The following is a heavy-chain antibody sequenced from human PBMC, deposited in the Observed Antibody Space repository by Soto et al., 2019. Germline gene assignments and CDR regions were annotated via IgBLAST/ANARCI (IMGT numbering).Heavy chain of an antibody. J-gene: IGHJ4*02. CDR2: IIPMFAAT. CDR3: ARGAIVAVPAALSSYHDYTNYRFDS. V-gene: IGHV1-69*01. D-gene: IGHD2-15*01. CDR1: GGSFSDFA. Sequence: QVQLAQSGAEMTKPGSSVKVSCRASGGSFSDFAFSWVRQAPGQGLEWMGGIIPMFAATKYAQRLQDRVTLTAYESTNTVYLALNSLTSDDTAIYYCARGAIVAVPAALSSYHDYTNYRFDSWGQGTLVTVSS.